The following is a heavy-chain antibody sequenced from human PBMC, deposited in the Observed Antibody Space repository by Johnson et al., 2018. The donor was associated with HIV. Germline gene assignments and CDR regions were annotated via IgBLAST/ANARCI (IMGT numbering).Heavy chain of an antibody. CDR2: ISGSGGST. Sequence: VQLLESGGGLVQPGGSLRLSCAASGFTFDYYWMHWVRQAPGKGLEWVSAISGSGGSTYYADSVKGRFTISRDNSKNTLYLQMNSLRAEDTAVYYCAKDPGWFGEPGDAFDVWGQGTMVTFSS. J-gene: IGHJ3*01. V-gene: IGHV3-23*01. CDR1: GFTFDYYW. D-gene: IGHD3-10*01. CDR3: AKDPGWFGEPGDAFDV.